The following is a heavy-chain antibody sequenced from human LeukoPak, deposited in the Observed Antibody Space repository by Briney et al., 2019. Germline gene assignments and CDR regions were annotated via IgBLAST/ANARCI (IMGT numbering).Heavy chain of an antibody. D-gene: IGHD2-2*01. V-gene: IGHV3-72*01. CDR3: ASALGYCSSTSCDY. CDR1: GFTFSDHY. CDR2: TRNKANSYTT. J-gene: IGHJ4*02. Sequence: GGSLRLSCAASGFTFSDHYMDWVRQAPGKGLEGVGHTRNKANSYTTEYAASVKGRFTISRDDSKNSLYLQMNSLKTEDTAVYYCASALGYCSSTSCDYWGQGTLVTVSS.